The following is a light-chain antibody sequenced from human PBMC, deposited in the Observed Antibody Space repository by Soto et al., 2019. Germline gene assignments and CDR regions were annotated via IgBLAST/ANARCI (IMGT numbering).Light chain of an antibody. J-gene: IGKJ1*01. V-gene: IGKV1-39*01. CDR1: QSISSY. CDR2: AAS. CDR3: QQSYSTPRT. Sequence: IRMTQSPSSLSASTGARVPITCRASQSISSYLNWYQQKPGKAPKLLIYAASSLQSGVPSRFSGSGSGTDFTLTISSLQPEDFATYYCQQSYSTPRTFGQGTKVDI.